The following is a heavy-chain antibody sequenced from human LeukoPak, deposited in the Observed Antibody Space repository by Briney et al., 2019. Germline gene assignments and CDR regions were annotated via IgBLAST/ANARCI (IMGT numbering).Heavy chain of an antibody. J-gene: IGHJ4*02. V-gene: IGHV3-48*02. D-gene: IGHD6-19*01. Sequence: GGSLTLSCSVSGFIFSTYSMNWVRQAPGKGLEWLSYISRARSTTYYADSVKGRLITYKDNTKSSLYLQMHSLRYEESAVYYCARFSTDWSLDYWGQGTLVTVSS. CDR3: ARFSTDWSLDY. CDR1: GFIFSTYS. CDR2: ISRARSTT.